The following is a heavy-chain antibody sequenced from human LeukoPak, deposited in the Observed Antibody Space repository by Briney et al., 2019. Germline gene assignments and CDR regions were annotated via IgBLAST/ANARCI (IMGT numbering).Heavy chain of an antibody. CDR3: AREPKRAAMVRGVIDY. Sequence: GGSLRLSCAASGFIFVDYAIHWVRQAPGKGLEWVSSISSSSSYIYYADSVKGRFTISRDNAKNSLYLQMNSLRAEDTAVYYCAREPKRAAMVRGVIDYWGQGTLVTVSS. V-gene: IGHV3-21*01. CDR2: ISSSSSYI. D-gene: IGHD3-10*01. J-gene: IGHJ4*02. CDR1: GFIFVDYA.